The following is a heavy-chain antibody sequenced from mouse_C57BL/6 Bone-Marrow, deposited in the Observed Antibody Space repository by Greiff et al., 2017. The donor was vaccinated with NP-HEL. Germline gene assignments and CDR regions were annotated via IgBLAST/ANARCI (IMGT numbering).Heavy chain of an antibody. Sequence: QVQPQQSGAELVKPGASVKISCKASGYAFSSYWMNWVKQRPGKGLEWIGQIYPGDGDTNYNGKFKGKATLTADKSSSTAYMQLSSLTSEDSAVYFCARETALYDYDGPGAMDYWGQGTSVTSPQ. V-gene: IGHV1-80*01. D-gene: IGHD2-4*01. CDR1: GYAFSSYW. CDR2: IYPGDGDT. J-gene: IGHJ4*01. CDR3: ARETALYDYDGPGAMDY.